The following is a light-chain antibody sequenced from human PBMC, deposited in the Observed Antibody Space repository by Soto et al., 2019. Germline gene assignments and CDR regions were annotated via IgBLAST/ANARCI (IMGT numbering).Light chain of an antibody. J-gene: IGKJ4*01. CDR1: QSVLYSSNNKNC. Sequence: DIVMTQSPDSLAVSLGERATINCKSSQSVLYSSNNKNCLAWYQQRPGQPPKLLIYWASTRESGVPDRFSGSGSGTDFTLTISSLQAEDVAVYYCQQYASTPLTVGGGTNVEIK. CDR2: WAS. CDR3: QQYASTPLT. V-gene: IGKV4-1*01.